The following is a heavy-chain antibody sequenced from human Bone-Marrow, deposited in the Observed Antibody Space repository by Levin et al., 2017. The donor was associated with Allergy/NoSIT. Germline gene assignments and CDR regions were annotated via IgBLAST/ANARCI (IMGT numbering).Heavy chain of an antibody. CDR2: INPKRGGP. D-gene: IGHD1-7*01. CDR1: GYTFTDYD. CDR3: ARDNWNSDGYLDY. J-gene: IGHJ4*02. V-gene: IGHV1-2*06. Sequence: ASVKVSCKASGYTFTDYDIHWVRQAPGQGLEWMGRINPKRGGPDYAQKFQGRVTMTRDTSITTAYLELNSLTSDDRAIYYCARDNWNSDGYLDYWGQGTLVTVSS.